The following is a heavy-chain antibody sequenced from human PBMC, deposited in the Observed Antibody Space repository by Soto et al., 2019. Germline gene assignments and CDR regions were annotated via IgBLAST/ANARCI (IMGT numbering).Heavy chain of an antibody. D-gene: IGHD7-27*01. Sequence: QVQLVESGGGVVQPGRSLRLSCAASGFTFSSYGMHWVRQAPGKGLEWVAVISYDGSNKYYADSVKGRFTISRDNSKNTLYLQMNSLIAEDTAVYYCAKDLLGPGRAYGMDVCGQGTTVTVSS. CDR2: ISYDGSNK. V-gene: IGHV3-30*18. CDR3: AKDLLGPGRAYGMDV. CDR1: GFTFSSYG. J-gene: IGHJ6*02.